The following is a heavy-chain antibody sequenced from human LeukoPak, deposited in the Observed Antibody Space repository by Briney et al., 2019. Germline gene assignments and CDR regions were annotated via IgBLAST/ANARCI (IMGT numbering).Heavy chain of an antibody. Sequence: GESLKISCKASGYSFSNDWIGWVRQTPGKGLEWMGIIYPGDSDTRYSPSFQGQVTISADKSISTAYLQWSSLKASDTAMYYCARRRLDYGDYGFDYWGQGTLVTVSS. CDR2: IYPGDSDT. CDR1: GYSFSNDW. V-gene: IGHV5-51*01. J-gene: IGHJ4*02. D-gene: IGHD4-17*01. CDR3: ARRRLDYGDYGFDY.